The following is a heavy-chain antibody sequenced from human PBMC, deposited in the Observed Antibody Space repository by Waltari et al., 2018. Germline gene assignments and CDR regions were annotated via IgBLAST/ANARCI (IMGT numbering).Heavy chain of an antibody. Sequence: QVQLVQSGAEVKKPGSSVKVSCKASGGTFSSYAISWVRQAPGQGLEWMGRINPIRGIANYAQKCQGRVTITADKSTSTAYMELSSLRSEDTAVYYCARLDLSTVVTPYYYYGMDVWGQGTTVTVSS. D-gene: IGHD4-17*01. CDR3: ARLDLSTVVTPYYYYGMDV. CDR1: GGTFSSYA. CDR2: INPIRGIA. J-gene: IGHJ6*02. V-gene: IGHV1-69*09.